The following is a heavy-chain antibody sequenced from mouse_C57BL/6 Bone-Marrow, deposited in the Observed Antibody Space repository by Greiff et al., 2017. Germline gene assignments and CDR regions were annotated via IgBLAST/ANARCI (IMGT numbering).Heavy chain of an antibody. V-gene: IGHV1-72*01. J-gene: IGHJ4*01. D-gene: IGHD1-1*01. Sequence: QVQLKQPGAELVKPGASVKLSCKASGYTFTSYWMHWVKQRPGRGLEWIGRIDPNSGGTKYNEKFKSKATLTVDKPSSTAYMQLSSLTSEDSAVYYCARSDYGSSPYAMDYWGQGTSVTVSS. CDR3: ARSDYGSSPYAMDY. CDR1: GYTFTSYW. CDR2: IDPNSGGT.